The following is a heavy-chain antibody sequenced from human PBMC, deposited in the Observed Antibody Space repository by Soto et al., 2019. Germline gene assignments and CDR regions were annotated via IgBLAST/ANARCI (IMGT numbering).Heavy chain of an antibody. CDR1: GDSIRSGSYH. V-gene: IGHV4-39*01. Sequence: SETLSLTCTVSGDSIRSGSYHWAWIRQPPGKGLEYIASIYYSGTTYYNPSLKSRVTISVDTSRNQFSVKVGSVTAADTAAYFCVRHVGDRLWYFDYWGQGTLVTVS. D-gene: IGHD2-21*01. CDR3: VRHVGDRLWYFDY. J-gene: IGHJ4*02. CDR2: IYYSGTT.